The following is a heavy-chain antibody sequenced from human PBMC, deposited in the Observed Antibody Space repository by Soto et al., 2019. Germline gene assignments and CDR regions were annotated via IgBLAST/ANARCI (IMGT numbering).Heavy chain of an antibody. CDR2: IIPIFGTS. D-gene: IGHD2-15*01. Sequence: QLQLVQSGAEVKKPGSSVNVSCKTSGGSFSSNTITWVRQAPGQGLEWMGGIIPIFGTSNYAQKIHGRVTITAYESTNTVYMELSRLRYEDTAVYYCARDVLLVVVSATRAAGWLDPWGQGTLVTVSS. V-gene: IGHV1-69*01. CDR1: GGSFSSNT. J-gene: IGHJ5*02. CDR3: ARDVLLVVVSATRAAGWLDP.